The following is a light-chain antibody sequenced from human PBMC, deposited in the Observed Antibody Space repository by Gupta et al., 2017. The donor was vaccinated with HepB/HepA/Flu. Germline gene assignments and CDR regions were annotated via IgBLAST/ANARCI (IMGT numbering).Light chain of an antibody. Sequence: QSVLTQPPSSSATPGQRVTISCSGSDSNIGRNTVSWYQQVPGTAPKLLIYGDDQRPSGVPDRFSGSKSGTSASLVISGLQSEDEADYYCASWDDSLNGFVFGPGTKVTVL. CDR2: GDD. V-gene: IGLV1-44*01. CDR1: DSNIGRNT. J-gene: IGLJ1*01. CDR3: ASWDDSLNGFV.